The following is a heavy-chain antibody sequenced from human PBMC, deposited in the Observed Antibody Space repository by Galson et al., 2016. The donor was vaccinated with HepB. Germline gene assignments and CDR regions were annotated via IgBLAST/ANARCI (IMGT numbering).Heavy chain of an antibody. D-gene: IGHD5-18*01. J-gene: IGHJ4*02. Sequence: SLRLSCAASGFTFSTYNMNWVRQAPGKGLEWVSSISRGSGYIYYADSVKGRFTISRDNAKNSLYLQMNSLRAEDTAVYYCCVDTAMDYVFDYWGQGNLVTVSS. CDR2: ISRGSGYI. CDR1: GFTFSTYN. CDR3: CVDTAMDYVFDY. V-gene: IGHV3-21*01.